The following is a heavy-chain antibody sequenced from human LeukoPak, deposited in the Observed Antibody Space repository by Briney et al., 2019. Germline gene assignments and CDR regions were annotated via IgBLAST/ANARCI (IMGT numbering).Heavy chain of an antibody. J-gene: IGHJ4*02. CDR1: GFTFDDYA. CDR2: IRGKPYGETT. Sequence: GGSLRLSCAASGFTFDDYAMSWFRQAPGKGLEWVGFIRGKPYGETTEYAASVQGRFTISRDDPESTTYLQLNSLKIEDTAVYYCTRGSDTIFGVARDGFDSWGQGTLVTVSS. V-gene: IGHV3-49*03. CDR3: TRGSDTIFGVARDGFDS. D-gene: IGHD3-3*01.